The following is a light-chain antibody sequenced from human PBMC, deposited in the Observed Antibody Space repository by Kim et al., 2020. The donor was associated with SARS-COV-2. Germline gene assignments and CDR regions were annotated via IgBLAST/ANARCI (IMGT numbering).Light chain of an antibody. Sequence: AIQVTQSPSSLSASVGDTVIITCRASQDIGSELGWYLQKPGKAPELLIRGASTVQSGVPSRFSGSGFGTDFTLTIISLQPEDFATYFCLQDYNYPLTFGQGTRLEIK. CDR1: QDIGSE. CDR3: LQDYNYPLT. J-gene: IGKJ5*01. V-gene: IGKV1-6*01. CDR2: GAS.